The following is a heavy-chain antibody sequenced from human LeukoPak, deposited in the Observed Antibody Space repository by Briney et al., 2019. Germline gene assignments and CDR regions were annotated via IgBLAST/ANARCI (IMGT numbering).Heavy chain of an antibody. J-gene: IGHJ3*01. Sequence: GGSLRLSCVVSGFTVSSNYMSWVRQAPGKGLEWVSVIYSGGNTYYADSVKGRFTISRDSSKNTLYLQVNSLRVEDTAVYYCARAQSHAFDVWGLGTMVTVS. CDR2: IYSGGNT. D-gene: IGHD4-11*01. CDR1: GFTVSSNY. CDR3: ARAQSHAFDV. V-gene: IGHV3-66*01.